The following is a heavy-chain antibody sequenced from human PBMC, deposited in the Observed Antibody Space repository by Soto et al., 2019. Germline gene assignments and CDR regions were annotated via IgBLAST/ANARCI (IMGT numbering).Heavy chain of an antibody. D-gene: IGHD6-13*01. V-gene: IGHV5-51*01. J-gene: IGHJ6*02. CDR3: ARTAAAGKYYNGMDV. CDR2: IYPGDSDT. Sequence: GESLKISCQGSGYSFTSYWIGWVRQMPGKGLECMGIIYPGDSDTRYSPSFQGQVTISADKSISTAYLQWSSLKASDTAMYYCARTAAAGKYYNGMDVWGQGTTVTVSS. CDR1: GYSFTSYW.